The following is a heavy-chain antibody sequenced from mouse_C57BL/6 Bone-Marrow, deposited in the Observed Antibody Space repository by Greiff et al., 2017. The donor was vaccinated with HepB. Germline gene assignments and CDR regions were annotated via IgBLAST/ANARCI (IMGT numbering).Heavy chain of an antibody. CDR2: ISNGGGST. V-gene: IGHV5-12*01. CDR1: GFTFSDYY. CDR3: ARHDGYLFAY. D-gene: IGHD2-3*01. J-gene: IGHJ3*01. Sequence: EVQLVESGGGLVQPGGSLKLSCAASGFTFSDYYMYWVRQTPEKRLEWVAYISNGGGSTYYPDTVKGRFTISRDNAKNTLYLQMSRLKSEDTAMYYCARHDGYLFAYWGQGTLVTVSA.